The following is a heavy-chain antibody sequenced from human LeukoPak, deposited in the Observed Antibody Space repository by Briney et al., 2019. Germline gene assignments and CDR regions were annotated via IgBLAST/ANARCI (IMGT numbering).Heavy chain of an antibody. V-gene: IGHV1-46*01. CDR2: INPSGGST. D-gene: IGHD5-18*01. CDR1: GYTFTSYY. Sequence: ASVKVSCKASGYTFTSYYMHWVRQAPGQGLEWMGIINPSGGSTSYAQKFQGRVTMTGDTSTSKVYMELSSLRSEDTAVYYCARDRLLDTAMVGLIDYWGQGTLVTVSS. J-gene: IGHJ4*02. CDR3: ARDRLLDTAMVGLIDY.